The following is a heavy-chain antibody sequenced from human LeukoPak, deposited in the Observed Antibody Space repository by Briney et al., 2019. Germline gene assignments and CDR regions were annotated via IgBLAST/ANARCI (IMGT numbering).Heavy chain of an antibody. D-gene: IGHD7-27*01. V-gene: IGHV1-2*02. J-gene: IGHJ4*02. CDR3: ARGAWGY. CDR1: GYTISDYF. Sequence: ASVKVSCKASGYTISDYFMHWVRQAPRQGLEWMGWINPNSGGTNYAQKFQGRVTMTRDTSISTAYMELSRLRSDDTAVYYCARGAWGYWGQGTLVTVSS. CDR2: INPNSGGT.